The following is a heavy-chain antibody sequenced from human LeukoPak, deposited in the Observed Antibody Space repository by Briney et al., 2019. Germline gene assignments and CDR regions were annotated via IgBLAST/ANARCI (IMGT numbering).Heavy chain of an antibody. D-gene: IGHD2-2*01. CDR1: GGSFSGYY. CDR3: ARGLGYCSSTSCAGYWFDP. J-gene: IGHJ5*02. CDR2: INHSGST. V-gene: IGHV4-34*01. Sequence: PSETLSLTCAVYGGSFSGYYWSWIRQPPGKGLEWIGEINHSGSTNYNPSLKSQVTISVDTSKNQFSLKLSSVTAADTAVYYCARGLGYCSSTSCAGYWFDPWGQGTLVTVSS.